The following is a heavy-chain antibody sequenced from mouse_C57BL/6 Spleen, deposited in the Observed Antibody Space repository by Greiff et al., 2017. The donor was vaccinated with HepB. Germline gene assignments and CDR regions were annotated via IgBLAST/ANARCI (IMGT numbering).Heavy chain of an antibody. CDR1: GFTFSSYG. CDR2: ISSGGSYT. V-gene: IGHV5-6*01. Sequence: DVQLVESGGDLVKPGGSLKLSCAASGFTFSSYGMSWVRQTPDKRLEWVATISSGGSYTYYPDSVKGRFTISRDNAKNTLYLQMSSLKSEDTAMYYCARHEDDAYFDYWGQGTTLTVSS. CDR3: ARHEDDAYFDY. J-gene: IGHJ2*01.